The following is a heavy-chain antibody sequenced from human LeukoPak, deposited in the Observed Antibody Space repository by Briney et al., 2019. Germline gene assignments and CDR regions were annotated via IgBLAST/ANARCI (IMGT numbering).Heavy chain of an antibody. CDR2: INPNSGGT. J-gene: IGHJ4*02. Sequence: ASVKVSCEASGYTXTGYYMHWVRQAPGQGLEWMGWINPNSGGTNYAQKFQGRVTMTRDTSISTAYMELSRLRSDDTAVYYCARSTGGSDYYDSSGYFGYWGQGTLVTVSS. V-gene: IGHV1-2*02. CDR3: ARSTGGSDYYDSSGYFGY. D-gene: IGHD3-22*01. CDR1: GYTXTGYY.